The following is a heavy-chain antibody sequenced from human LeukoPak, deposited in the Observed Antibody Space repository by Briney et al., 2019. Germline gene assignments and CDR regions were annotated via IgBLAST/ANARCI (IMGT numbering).Heavy chain of an antibody. Sequence: SVKVSCKVSGGIFSNYVISWVRQAPGQGLEWMGGIIPVFGTPNYAQKFRGRVTITTGEHTSTAHMEMSSLRSEDTAVYYCARSHSPAYYAPFDYWGQGTLVSVSS. D-gene: IGHD3-22*01. CDR1: GGIFSNYV. CDR2: IIPVFGTP. V-gene: IGHV1-69*05. J-gene: IGHJ4*02. CDR3: ARSHSPAYYAPFDY.